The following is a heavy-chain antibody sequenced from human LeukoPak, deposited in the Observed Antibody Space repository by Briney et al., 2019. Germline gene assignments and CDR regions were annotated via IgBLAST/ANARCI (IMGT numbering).Heavy chain of an antibody. D-gene: IGHD3-10*01. J-gene: IGHJ4*02. V-gene: IGHV4-34*01. CDR3: ARGRFDYGSVPYYFDY. CDR1: GGSFSGYY. CDR2: INHSGST. Sequence: SETLSLTCAVDGGSFSGYYWSWIRQPPGKGLEWIGEINHSGSTNYNPSLKSRVTISVDTSKNQFSLKLSSVTAADTAVYYCARGRFDYGSVPYYFDYWGQGTLVTVSS.